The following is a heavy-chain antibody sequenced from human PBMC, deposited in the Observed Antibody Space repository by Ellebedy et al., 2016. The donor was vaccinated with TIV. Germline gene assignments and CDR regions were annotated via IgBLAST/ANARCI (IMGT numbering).Heavy chain of an antibody. V-gene: IGHV3-66*01. CDR1: GFTVSSNY. J-gene: IGHJ4*02. CDR2: IYSGGST. Sequence: PGGSLRLSCAASGFTVSSNYMTWVRQAPGKGLEWVSIIYSGGSTYYADSVKDRFTISRDNSKNTLSLQMSSLSAEDTAIYYCARTKYLDYWGQGTLVTVSS. CDR3: ARTKYLDY.